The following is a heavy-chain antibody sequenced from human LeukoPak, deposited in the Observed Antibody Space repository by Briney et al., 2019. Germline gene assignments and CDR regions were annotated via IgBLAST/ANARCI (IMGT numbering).Heavy chain of an antibody. Sequence: PSETLSLTCAVSGGSITGHYWNRIRQTPGMRLEWIGYTSYSRTTIYNSYFKGRATMSIDTSKNQLYLNLTSVTATDTAAYYCAKLGHSDGWYLGAFDIWGQGTTVIVPS. D-gene: IGHD6-19*01. CDR2: TSYSRTT. CDR1: GGSITGHY. CDR3: AKLGHSDGWYLGAFDI. V-gene: IGHV4-59*08. J-gene: IGHJ3*02.